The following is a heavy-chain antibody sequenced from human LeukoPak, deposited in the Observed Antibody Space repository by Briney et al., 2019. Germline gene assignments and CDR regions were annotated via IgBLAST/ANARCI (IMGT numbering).Heavy chain of an antibody. Sequence: SETLSLTCTVSGGSISSYYWSWIRQPPGKGLEWIGYIYYSGSTNYNPSLKSRVTISVDTSKNQFSLKLSSVTAADTAVYYCARHSGYSYDSYYYYGMDVWGQGTTVTVSS. V-gene: IGHV4-59*08. CDR2: IYYSGST. J-gene: IGHJ6*02. CDR3: ARHSGYSYDSYYYYGMDV. CDR1: GGSISSYY. D-gene: IGHD5-18*01.